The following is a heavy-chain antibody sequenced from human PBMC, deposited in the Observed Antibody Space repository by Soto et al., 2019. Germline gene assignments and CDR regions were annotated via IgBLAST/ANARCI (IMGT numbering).Heavy chain of an antibody. V-gene: IGHV3-74*01. CDR1: GFTFSSYW. CDR2: INSDGSST. CDR3: ARDPVNDYGDYAIPY. D-gene: IGHD4-17*01. J-gene: IGHJ4*02. Sequence: EVQLVESGGGLVQPGGSLRLSCAASGFTFSSYWMHWVRQAPGKGLVWVSRINSDGSSTSYADSVKGRFTISRDNAKHTLYLQMNSLRAEDTAVYYCARDPVNDYGDYAIPYWGQGTLVTVSS.